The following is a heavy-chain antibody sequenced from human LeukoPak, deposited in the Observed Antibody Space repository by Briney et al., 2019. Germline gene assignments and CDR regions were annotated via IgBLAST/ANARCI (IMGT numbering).Heavy chain of an antibody. V-gene: IGHV3-49*03. CDR2: IRSKAYGGTT. J-gene: IGHJ6*03. CDR3: TKAVVDYYYYYYMDV. D-gene: IGHD2-15*01. Sequence: GGSLGLSCTASGFTFGDYAMSWFRQAPGKGLEWVGFIRSKAYGGTTEYAASVKGRFTISRDDSKSIAYLQMNSLKTEDTAVYYCTKAVVDYYYYYYMDVWGKGTTVTVSS. CDR1: GFTFGDYA.